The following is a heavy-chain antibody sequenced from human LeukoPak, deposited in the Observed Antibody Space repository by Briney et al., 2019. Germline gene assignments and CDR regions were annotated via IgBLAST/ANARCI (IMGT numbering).Heavy chain of an antibody. J-gene: IGHJ4*02. V-gene: IGHV1-2*02. CDR1: VYSFTGYN. CDR3: ARDVLGYDSSASD. CDR2: VNSNIGDT. Sequence: EASVKVSCKAYVYSFTGYNIHWVRQAPGQGLEWMGWVNSNIGDTYYAQKFRGRLAITREKSITTVHMELSSLRSNDTAVYYCARDVLGYDSSASDWGQGTLVTVSS. D-gene: IGHD3-22*01.